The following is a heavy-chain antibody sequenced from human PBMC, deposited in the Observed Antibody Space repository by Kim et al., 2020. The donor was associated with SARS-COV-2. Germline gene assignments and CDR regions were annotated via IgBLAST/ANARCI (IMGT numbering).Heavy chain of an antibody. CDR1: GGTFSSYA. CDR3: ARYLYEGRVIGAFEYGMDV. D-gene: IGHD3-16*01. CDR2: IIPILGIA. J-gene: IGHJ6*02. Sequence: SVKVSCKASGGTFSSYAISWVRQAPGQGLEWMGRIIPILGIANYAQKFQGRVTITADKSTSTAYMELSSLRSEDTAVYYCARYLYEGRVIGAFEYGMDVWGQGTTVTVSS. V-gene: IGHV1-69*04.